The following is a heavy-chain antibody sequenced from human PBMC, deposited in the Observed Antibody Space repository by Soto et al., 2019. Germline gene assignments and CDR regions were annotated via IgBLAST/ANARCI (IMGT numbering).Heavy chain of an antibody. CDR3: ARDRDYAGIDYYMDV. CDR2: IYYSGST. J-gene: IGHJ6*03. CDR1: GGSISSYY. D-gene: IGHD4-17*01. Sequence: PSETLSLTCTVSGGSISSYYWSWIRQPPGKGLEWIGYIYYSGSTNYNPSLKSRVTISVDTSKNQFSLKLSSVTAADTAVYYCARDRDYAGIDYYMDVWGKGTTVTVSS. V-gene: IGHV4-59*01.